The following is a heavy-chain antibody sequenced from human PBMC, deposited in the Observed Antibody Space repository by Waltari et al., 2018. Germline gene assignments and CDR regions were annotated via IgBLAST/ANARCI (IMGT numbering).Heavy chain of an antibody. CDR2: VNRDGSNT. CDR3: VAATPSSDK. V-gene: IGHV3-74*01. D-gene: IGHD6-19*01. CDR1: GVSLSDRW. J-gene: IGHJ4*02. Sequence: EVELVESGGGLVQPGGSLRLSCEVSGVSLSDRWRPWDRKTPEKGLGWVERVNRDGSNTAYADAVRGRFIISRDTARNTLFLQMSSVRVDDTALYYCVAATPSSDKWGQGTLVTVSS.